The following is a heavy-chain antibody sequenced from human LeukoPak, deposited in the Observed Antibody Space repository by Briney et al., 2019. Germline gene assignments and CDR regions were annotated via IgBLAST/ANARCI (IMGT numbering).Heavy chain of an antibody. CDR2: LSGSGAST. J-gene: IGHJ4*02. Sequence: GGSLRLSCVASGFTFNDYAMHWVRQAPGKGLEWVSTLSGSGASTSYADSVKGRFTISRDNSKNTLYLQMNSLRAEDTARYYCAKQKGYCSGGSCYYSDYWGQGTLVTVSS. CDR1: GFTFNDYA. V-gene: IGHV3-23*01. D-gene: IGHD2-15*01. CDR3: AKQKGYCSGGSCYYSDY.